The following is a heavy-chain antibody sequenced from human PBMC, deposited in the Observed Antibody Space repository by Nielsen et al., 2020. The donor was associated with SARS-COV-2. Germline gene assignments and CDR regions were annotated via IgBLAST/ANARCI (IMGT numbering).Heavy chain of an antibody. CDR3: ARGRSGIAAAGTGNWFDP. Sequence: GESLKISCEGSGFTFSSYWMHWVRQAPGKGLVWVSRINSDGSSTSYADSVKGRFTISRDNAKNTLYLQMNSLRAEDTAVYYCARGRSGIAAAGTGNWFDPWGQGTLVTVSS. CDR1: GFTFSSYW. V-gene: IGHV3-74*01. CDR2: INSDGSST. D-gene: IGHD6-13*01. J-gene: IGHJ5*02.